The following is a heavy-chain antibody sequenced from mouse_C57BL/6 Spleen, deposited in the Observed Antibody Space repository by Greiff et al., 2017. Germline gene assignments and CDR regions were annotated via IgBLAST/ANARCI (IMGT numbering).Heavy chain of an antibody. J-gene: IGHJ4*01. CDR3: ARGYGNYPYYYARDY. V-gene: IGHV1-52*01. Sequence: QVQLQQPGAELVRPGSSVKLSCKASGYTFTSYWMHWVKQRPIQGLEWIGNIDPSDSETHYNQKFKDKATLTVDKSSSTAYMQLSSRTSEDSAVYYCARGYGNYPYYYARDYWGQGTSVTVSS. CDR2: IDPSDSET. D-gene: IGHD2-1*01. CDR1: GYTFTSYW.